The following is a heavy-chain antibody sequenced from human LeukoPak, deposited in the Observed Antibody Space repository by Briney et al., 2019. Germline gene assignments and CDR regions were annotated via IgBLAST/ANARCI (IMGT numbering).Heavy chain of an antibody. J-gene: IGHJ6*03. CDR3: ASRGYSSGWYGHYYYYMDV. D-gene: IGHD6-19*01. CDR2: INPSGGST. Sequence: ASVKVSCKASGYTFTSYYMHWVRQAPGQGLEWMGIINPSGGSTSYAQKFQGRVTMTRDMSTSTVYMELSSLRSDDTAVYYCASRGYSSGWYGHYYYYMDVWGKGTTVTISS. V-gene: IGHV1-46*01. CDR1: GYTFTSYY.